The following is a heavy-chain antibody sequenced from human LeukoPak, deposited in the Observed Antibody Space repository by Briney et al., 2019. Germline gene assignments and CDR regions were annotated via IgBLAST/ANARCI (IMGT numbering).Heavy chain of an antibody. J-gene: IGHJ4*02. D-gene: IGHD4-17*01. Sequence: PGGSLRLSCAASGFTFTSYAMSWVRQAPGKGLEWISVISGSGGRTLYADSVRGRLTISRDNSKNTLFLHMNSLRAEDTAMYYCAKDHSHYGDLGYFDYWGQGTLVTVSS. CDR2: ISGSGGRT. V-gene: IGHV3-23*01. CDR3: AKDHSHYGDLGYFDY. CDR1: GFTFTSYA.